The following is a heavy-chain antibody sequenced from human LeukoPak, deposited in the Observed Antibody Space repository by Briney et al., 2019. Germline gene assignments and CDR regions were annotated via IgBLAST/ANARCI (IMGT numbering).Heavy chain of an antibody. V-gene: IGHV3-48*04. Sequence: GGSLRLSCVASGFTFSSYSMYWVRQAPGKGLEWVSYISSESYTIYDADSVKGRFTISRDNAKNLLYLQMNSLRAEDTAVYYCARDQGVAGYVIGNWGQGTLVSVSS. CDR3: ARDQGVAGYVIGN. CDR1: GFTFSSYS. CDR2: ISSESYTI. J-gene: IGHJ4*02. D-gene: IGHD6-19*01.